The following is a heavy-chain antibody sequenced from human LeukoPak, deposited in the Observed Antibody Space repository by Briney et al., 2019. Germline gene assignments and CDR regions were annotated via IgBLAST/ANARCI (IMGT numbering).Heavy chain of an antibody. CDR1: GFTFNNYA. J-gene: IGHJ4*02. CDR3: AKDLHEYYFDY. Sequence: GGSLRLSCAASGFTFNNYAMNWVRQAPGKGLEWVSSISGSGGGTYYADSVKGRFTISRDNSRNMLYLQMNSLRAEDTAVYYCAKDLHEYYFDYWGQGSLVTVSS. CDR2: ISGSGGGT. V-gene: IGHV3-23*01.